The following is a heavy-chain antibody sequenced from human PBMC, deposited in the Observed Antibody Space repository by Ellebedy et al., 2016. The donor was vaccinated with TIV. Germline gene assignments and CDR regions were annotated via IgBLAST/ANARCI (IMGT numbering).Heavy chain of an antibody. CDR1: GFTFSTYG. Sequence: GESLKISXAASGFTFSTYGMHWVRQAPGKGLEWVTLISYDGSNKSYADSVKGRFTTSRDNTKKSLYLQMSSLRDDDTAIYYCARAIEGGGTADYYDSSGYLLWGQGTLVTVSS. J-gene: IGHJ4*02. CDR3: ARAIEGGGTADYYDSSGYLL. CDR2: ISYDGSNK. V-gene: IGHV3-30*03. D-gene: IGHD3-22*01.